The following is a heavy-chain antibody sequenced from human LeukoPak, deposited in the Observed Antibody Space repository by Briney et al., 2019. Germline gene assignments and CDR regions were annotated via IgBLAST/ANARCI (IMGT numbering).Heavy chain of an antibody. D-gene: IGHD2-15*01. J-gene: IGHJ6*04. CDR1: GYTFTSYY. CDR2: INPSGGST. V-gene: IGHV1-46*01. Sequence: ASVKVSCKASGYTFTSYYMHWVRQALGQGLEWMGIINPSGGSTSYAQKFQGRVTTTRDTSTSTVYMELSSLRSEDTAVYYCARDGGYCSGDSCSTYYYYGMDVWGKGTTVTVSS. CDR3: ARDGGYCSGDSCSTYYYYGMDV.